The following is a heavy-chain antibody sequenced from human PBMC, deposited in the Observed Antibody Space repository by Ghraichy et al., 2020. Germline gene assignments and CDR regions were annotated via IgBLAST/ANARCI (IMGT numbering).Heavy chain of an antibody. CDR3: ARQIGWADSSGRGNSYYFDY. V-gene: IGHV4-39*01. CDR1: GGSISSSSSY. J-gene: IGHJ4*02. Sequence: SETLSLTCTVSGGSISSSSSYWGWIRQPPGKGLEWIGTIYFSGSTNYLPSLKSRVTISVDTSKNHFSLKLSSVTASDTAVYYCARQIGWADSSGRGNSYYFDYWGQGTLVTVSS. CDR2: IYFSGST. D-gene: IGHD6-19*01.